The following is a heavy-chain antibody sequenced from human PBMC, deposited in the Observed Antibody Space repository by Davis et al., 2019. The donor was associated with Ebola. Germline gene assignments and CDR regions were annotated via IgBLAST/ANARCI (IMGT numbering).Heavy chain of an antibody. CDR1: GYTFTSYA. Sequence: ASVKVSCKASGYTFTSYAMHWVRQAPGQRLEWMGWINAGNGSTKYSQKFQGRVTITRDTSASTAYMELSSLRSEDTAVYYCARDTVVRHYYYMDVWGKGTTVTVSS. D-gene: IGHD2-2*01. J-gene: IGHJ6*03. CDR2: INAGNGST. V-gene: IGHV1-3*01. CDR3: ARDTVVRHYYYMDV.